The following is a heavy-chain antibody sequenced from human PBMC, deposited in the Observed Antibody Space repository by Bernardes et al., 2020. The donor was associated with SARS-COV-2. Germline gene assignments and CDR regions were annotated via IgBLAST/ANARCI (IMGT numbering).Heavy chain of an antibody. V-gene: IGHV2-5*02. J-gene: IGHJ3*02. CDR3: AHRTYFYDAFDI. Sequence: SGPTLLKPTQTLTLTCTFSGFSLSTSGVGVGWIRQPPGKALEWLALIYWDDDKRYSPSLKSRLTITKDTSKNQVVLTMTNMDPVDTATYYCAHRTYFYDAFDIWGQGTMVTVSS. CDR1: GFSLSTSGVG. D-gene: IGHD3-10*01. CDR2: IYWDDDK.